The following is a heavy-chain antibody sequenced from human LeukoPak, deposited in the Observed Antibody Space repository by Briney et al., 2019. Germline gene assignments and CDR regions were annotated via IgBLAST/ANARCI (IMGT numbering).Heavy chain of an antibody. D-gene: IGHD2-15*01. Sequence: SETLSLTCAVYGGSFSGYYWSWIRQPPGKGLEWIGEINHSGSTNYNPSLKSRVTISVDTSKNQFSLNLSSVTVADMAVYYCAIIKYCSGGSCYYFDYWGQGTLVTVSS. J-gene: IGHJ4*02. CDR2: INHSGST. CDR3: AIIKYCSGGSCYYFDY. CDR1: GGSFSGYY. V-gene: IGHV4-34*01.